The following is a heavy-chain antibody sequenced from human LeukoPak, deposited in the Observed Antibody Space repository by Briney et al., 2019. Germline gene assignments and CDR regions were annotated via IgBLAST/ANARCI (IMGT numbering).Heavy chain of an antibody. CDR2: ICSTRTYI. J-gene: IGHJ1*01. D-gene: IGHD5-24*01. CDR3: ARVVPRDGYTSH. Sequence: GGSLRLSCAASGFTFSSYTMNWVRQAPGKGPEWVSSICSTRTYICYADSLKGRFTISRDSAKNSLYLQMDSLRAEDTAVYYCARVVPRDGYTSHWGQGTLVTVSS. V-gene: IGHV3-21*01. CDR1: GFTFSSYT.